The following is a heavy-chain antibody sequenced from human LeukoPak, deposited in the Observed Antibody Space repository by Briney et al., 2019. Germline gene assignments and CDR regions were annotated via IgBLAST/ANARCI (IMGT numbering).Heavy chain of an antibody. Sequence: ETLSLTCTVSGGSISSYYWSWVRQAPGKGLEWVSAISGSGGSTYCADSVKGRFTISRDNSKNTLYLQMNSLRAEDTAVYYCAKGGFGSSWIMDVWGKGTTVTVSS. CDR1: GGSISSYY. CDR2: ISGSGGST. J-gene: IGHJ6*04. CDR3: AKGGFGSSWIMDV. D-gene: IGHD6-13*01. V-gene: IGHV3-23*01.